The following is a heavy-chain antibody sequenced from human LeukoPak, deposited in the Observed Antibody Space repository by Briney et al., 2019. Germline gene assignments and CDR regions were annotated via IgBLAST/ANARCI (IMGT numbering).Heavy chain of an antibody. J-gene: IGHJ4*02. CDR1: GYTFTSYG. Sequence: GASVKLSCKASGYTFTSYGISWVRQAPGQGLEWMGWISAYNGNTNYAQKLQGRVTMTTDTSTSTAYMELRSLRSDDTAVYYCARDYEIRGGSHSASPAFDYWGQGTLVSVSS. D-gene: IGHD1-26*01. CDR3: ARDYEIRGGSHSASPAFDY. V-gene: IGHV1-18*01. CDR2: ISAYNGNT.